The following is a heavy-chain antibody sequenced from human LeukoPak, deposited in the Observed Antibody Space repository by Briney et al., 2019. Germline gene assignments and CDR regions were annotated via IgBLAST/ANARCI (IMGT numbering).Heavy chain of an antibody. Sequence: SETLSLTCTVSGGSISSYYWSWIRQPPGKGLEWIGYIYYSGSTNYNPSLKSRVTISVDTSKNQFSLKLSSVTAADTAVYYCAREYSSSSDWFDPWGQGTLVTVSS. CDR1: GGSISSYY. CDR3: AREYSSSSDWFDP. CDR2: IYYSGST. J-gene: IGHJ5*02. V-gene: IGHV4-59*12. D-gene: IGHD6-6*01.